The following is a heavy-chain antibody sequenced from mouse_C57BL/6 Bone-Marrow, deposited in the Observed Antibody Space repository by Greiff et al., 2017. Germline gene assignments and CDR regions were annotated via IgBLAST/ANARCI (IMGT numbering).Heavy chain of an antibody. Sequence: QVQLQQPVAELVKPGASVTLSCKASGYTFTSYWMHWVKQRPGRGLEWIGRIDPNSGGTTYNEKFTSKATLTVDKPSSTDYMQLSSLTSEDSAVYYCARWWYYGSSSFAYWGQETLVTVSA. D-gene: IGHD1-1*01. CDR1: GYTFTSYW. CDR3: ARWWYYGSSSFAY. J-gene: IGHJ3*01. V-gene: IGHV1-72*01. CDR2: IDPNSGGT.